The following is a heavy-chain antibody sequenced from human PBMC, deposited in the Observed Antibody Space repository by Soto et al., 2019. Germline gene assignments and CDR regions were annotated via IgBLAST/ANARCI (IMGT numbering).Heavy chain of an antibody. V-gene: IGHV1-18*01. CDR1: GYTFTSYG. CDR2: ISAYNDNT. D-gene: IGHD6-6*01. CDR3: ARDSLMSGSSYGFDY. J-gene: IGHJ4*02. Sequence: GASVKVSCKASGYTFTSYGISWVRQAPGQGLEWMGWISAYNDNTNYAQKFQGRVTMTTDTSTSTAYMELRSLRSDDTAVYYCARDSLMSGSSYGFDYWGQGTLVTVSS.